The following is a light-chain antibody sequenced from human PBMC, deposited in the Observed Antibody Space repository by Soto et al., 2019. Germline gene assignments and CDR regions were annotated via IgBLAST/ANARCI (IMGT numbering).Light chain of an antibody. CDR3: QQYNSYS. CDR1: QSISDW. V-gene: IGKV1-5*01. CDR2: DIS. Sequence: DIQMTQSPSNLSASVGDRVTITCRASQSISDWLAWYQQKPGKAPKLLIYDISNLEIGVPSRFSGSGSGTEFTLTISGLQPDDFATYYCQQYNSYSFGQGTKVDIK. J-gene: IGKJ1*01.